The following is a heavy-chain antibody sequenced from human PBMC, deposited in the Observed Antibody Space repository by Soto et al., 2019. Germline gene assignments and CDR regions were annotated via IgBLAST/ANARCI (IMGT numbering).Heavy chain of an antibody. CDR1: GFTFSSYW. CDR3: ARTYSGSAQGVWYFDY. V-gene: IGHV3-74*01. J-gene: IGHJ4*02. CDR2: INSDGSST. Sequence: EVQLVESGGGLVQPGGSLRLSCAASGFTFSSYWMHWVRQAPGKGLVWVSRINSDGSSTSYADSVKGRFTISRDNAKDRLYLQMNSMRAEDTAVYYCARTYSGSAQGVWYFDYWGQGTLVTVSS. D-gene: IGHD1-26*01.